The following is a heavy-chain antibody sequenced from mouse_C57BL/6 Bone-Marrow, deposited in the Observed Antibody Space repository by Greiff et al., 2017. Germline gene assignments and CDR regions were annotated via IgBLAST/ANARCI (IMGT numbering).Heavy chain of an antibody. CDR3: TTGRLYYFDY. Sequence: VQLQQSGAELVRPGASVKLSCTASGFNIKDDYMHWVKQRPERGLEWIGWIDPENGDTEYASKFQGKATIPADTSSNTAYLQLSSLTSEDTAVYYCTTGRLYYFDYWGQGTTLTVSS. CDR2: IDPENGDT. J-gene: IGHJ2*01. V-gene: IGHV14-4*01. CDR1: GFNIKDDY.